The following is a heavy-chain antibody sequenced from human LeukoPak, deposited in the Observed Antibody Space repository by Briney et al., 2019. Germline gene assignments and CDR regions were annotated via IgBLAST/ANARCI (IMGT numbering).Heavy chain of an antibody. CDR2: TYDSGSS. D-gene: IGHD1-26*01. Sequence: KPSETLSLTCAVSGGSMRNYYWSWIRQPPGKGLEWIGYTYDSGSSSYNPSLRSRVSISIDTSKNQFSLNLSSVTAADTAVYYCARGWARSWYYFDFWGQGTLVTVSS. CDR1: GGSMRNYY. J-gene: IGHJ4*02. V-gene: IGHV4-59*01. CDR3: ARGWARSWYYFDF.